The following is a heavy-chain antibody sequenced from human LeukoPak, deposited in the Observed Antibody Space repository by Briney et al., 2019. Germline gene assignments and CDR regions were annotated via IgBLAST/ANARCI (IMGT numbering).Heavy chain of an antibody. J-gene: IGHJ4*02. CDR3: ARGTLNIPGEHGAFDY. Sequence: GGSLRLSCAASGFTFSTYSMNWVRQAPGKGLEWVSYISSRSDTIYYADSVKGRFTISRDNAMNSLYLQMNSLRAEDTAVYYCARGTLNIPGEHGAFDYWGQGTLVTVSS. D-gene: IGHD1-14*01. CDR2: ISSRSDTI. CDR1: GFTFSTYS. V-gene: IGHV3-48*01.